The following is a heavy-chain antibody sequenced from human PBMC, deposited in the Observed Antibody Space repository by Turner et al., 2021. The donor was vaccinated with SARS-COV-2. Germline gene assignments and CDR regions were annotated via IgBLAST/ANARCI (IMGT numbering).Heavy chain of an antibody. CDR3: VVGGRDTAFDY. V-gene: IGHV5-51*01. Sequence: EVQLVQSGAEVKKPGESLKISCQGSGYSFTNYWIGWVRQMPGKGLEWMVIFYPGDSNTRYSPAFQGQVTISADKSISTAYLQWNSLKASDTAMYYCVVGGRDTAFDYWGQGTLVTVSS. CDR2: FYPGDSNT. CDR1: GYSFTNYW. J-gene: IGHJ4*02. D-gene: IGHD5-18*01.